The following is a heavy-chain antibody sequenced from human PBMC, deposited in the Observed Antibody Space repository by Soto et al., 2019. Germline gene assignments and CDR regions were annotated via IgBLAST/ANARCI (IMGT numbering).Heavy chain of an antibody. CDR2: INHSGST. J-gene: IGHJ6*02. V-gene: IGHV4-34*01. D-gene: IGHD5-18*01. CDR1: GGSFSGYY. Sequence: QSLTCAVYGGSFSGYYWSWIRQPPGKGLEWIGEINHSGSTNYNPSLKSRVTISVDTSKNQFSLKLSSVTAADTAVYYCARGVRIQLWTAYYYYGMDVWGQGTTVTVSS. CDR3: ARGVRIQLWTAYYYYGMDV.